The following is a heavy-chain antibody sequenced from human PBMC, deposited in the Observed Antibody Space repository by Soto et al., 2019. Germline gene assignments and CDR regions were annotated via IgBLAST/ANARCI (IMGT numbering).Heavy chain of an antibody. CDR1: GGSISSYY. V-gene: IGHV4-59*01. D-gene: IGHD6-6*01. Sequence: PSETLSLTCTVSGGSISSYYWSWIRQPPGKGLEWIGYIYYSGSTNYNPSLKSRVTISVDTSKNQFSLKLSSVTAADTAVYYCARVTGSSSSDNDFDYWGQGTLVTVSS. CDR3: ARVTGSSSSDNDFDY. J-gene: IGHJ4*02. CDR2: IYYSGST.